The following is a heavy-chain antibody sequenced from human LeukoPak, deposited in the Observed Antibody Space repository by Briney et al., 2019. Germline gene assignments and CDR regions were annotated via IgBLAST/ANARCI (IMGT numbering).Heavy chain of an antibody. D-gene: IGHD6-13*01. CDR1: GGTFGSYA. CDR3: ARAPAYSSSWYGY. V-gene: IGHV1-69*05. J-gene: IGHJ4*02. Sequence: SVKVSCKASGGTFGSYAISWVRQAPGQWLEWMGGIIPIFGTANYAQKFQGRVTITTDESTSTAYMELSSLRSEDTAVYYCARAPAYSSSWYGYWGQGTLDTVSS. CDR2: IIPIFGTA.